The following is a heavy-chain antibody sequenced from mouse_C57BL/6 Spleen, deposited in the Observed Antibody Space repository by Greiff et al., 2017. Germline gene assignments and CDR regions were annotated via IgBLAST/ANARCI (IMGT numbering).Heavy chain of an antibody. V-gene: IGHV5-17*01. J-gene: IGHJ4*01. D-gene: IGHD1-1*01. CDR1: GFTFSDYG. CDR2: ISSGSSTI. Sequence: DVKLVESGGGLVKPGGSLKLSCAASGFTFSDYGMHWVRQAPEKGLEWVAYISSGSSTIYYADTVKGRFTISRDNAKNTLFLQMTSLRSEDTAMYYCARETTVVDYAMGYWGQGTSVTVSS. CDR3: ARETTVVDYAMGY.